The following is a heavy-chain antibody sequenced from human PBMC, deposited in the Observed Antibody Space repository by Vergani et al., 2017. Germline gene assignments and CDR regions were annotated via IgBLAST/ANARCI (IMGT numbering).Heavy chain of an antibody. CDR3: ARVPDYGGNSGYFQH. D-gene: IGHD4-23*01. CDR1: GGSISSYY. Sequence: QVQLQESGPGLVKPSETLSLTCTVSGGSISSYYWSWIRQPPGKGLEWIGYIYYSGSTNYNPSLKSRVTISVDTSKNQFSLKLSSVTAADTAVYYCARVPDYGGNSGYFQHWGQGTLVTVSS. CDR2: IYYSGST. V-gene: IGHV4-59*08. J-gene: IGHJ1*01.